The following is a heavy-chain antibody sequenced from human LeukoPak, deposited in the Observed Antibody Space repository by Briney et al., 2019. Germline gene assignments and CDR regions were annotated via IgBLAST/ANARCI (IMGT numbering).Heavy chain of an antibody. V-gene: IGHV3-30-3*01. CDR3: ARDPLGATPYYFDY. J-gene: IGHJ4*02. Sequence: GGSLRLSCAASGFTFSSYAMHWARQAPGKGLEWVAVISYDGSNKYYADSMKGRFTISRDNSKNTLYLQMNSLRAEDTAVYYCARDPLGATPYYFDYWGQGTLVTVSS. CDR2: ISYDGSNK. D-gene: IGHD1-26*01. CDR1: GFTFSSYA.